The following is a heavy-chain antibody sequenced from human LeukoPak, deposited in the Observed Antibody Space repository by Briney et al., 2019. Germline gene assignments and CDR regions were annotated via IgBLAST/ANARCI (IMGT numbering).Heavy chain of an antibody. V-gene: IGHV1-69*04. CDR1: GYTFTSYD. D-gene: IGHD5-18*01. CDR3: ARDSGNSYGYRGSYYYYGMDV. CDR2: IIPILGIA. Sequence: ASVKVSCKASGYTFTSYDINWVRQAPGQGLEWMGRIIPILGIANYAQKFQGRVTITADKSTSTAYMELSSLRSEDTAVYYCARDSGNSYGYRGSYYYYGMDVWGQGTTVTVSS. J-gene: IGHJ6*02.